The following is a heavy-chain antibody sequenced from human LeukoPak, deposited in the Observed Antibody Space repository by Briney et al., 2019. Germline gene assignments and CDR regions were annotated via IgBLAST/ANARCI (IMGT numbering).Heavy chain of an antibody. V-gene: IGHV4-39*02. CDR2: IYIDGIT. Sequence: SEALSLTCTVSGGSIRTDGSYWAWIRQPPGKGLEWIGSIYIDGITHYNSSLQSRVTLSIDTSKNHFSLRLTSVTAADTAVFYCARLFTRAWEYRYGMDVWGQGTAVTVSS. D-gene: IGHD1-26*01. CDR3: ARLFTRAWEYRYGMDV. J-gene: IGHJ6*02. CDR1: GGSIRTDGSY.